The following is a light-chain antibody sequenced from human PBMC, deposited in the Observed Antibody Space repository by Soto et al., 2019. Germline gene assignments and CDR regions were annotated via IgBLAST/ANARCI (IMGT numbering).Light chain of an antibody. Sequence: QSALTQPASVSGSPGQSITISCTGTSSDIGGYNYVSWYQQHPGKAPKLMIYEVTNRPSGVSSRFSGSKSGNTASLTISALQAGDEADYYCSSYTSSSTLVFGGGTKVTVL. V-gene: IGLV2-14*01. CDR3: SSYTSSSTLV. CDR2: EVT. J-gene: IGLJ3*02. CDR1: SSDIGGYNY.